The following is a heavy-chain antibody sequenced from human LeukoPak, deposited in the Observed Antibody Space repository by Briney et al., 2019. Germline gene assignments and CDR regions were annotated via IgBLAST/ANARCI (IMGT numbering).Heavy chain of an antibody. Sequence: PSETLSLTCAVYGGSFSGYYWSWIRQPPGKGLEWIGEINHSGSTNYNPSLKSRVTISVDTSKNQFSLKLNSVTAADTAVYYCARLSIAAAGTRQFGRYYYAMDVWGQGTTVTVSS. D-gene: IGHD6-13*01. CDR1: GGSFSGYY. J-gene: IGHJ6*02. CDR3: ARLSIAAAGTRQFGRYYYAMDV. CDR2: INHSGST. V-gene: IGHV4-34*01.